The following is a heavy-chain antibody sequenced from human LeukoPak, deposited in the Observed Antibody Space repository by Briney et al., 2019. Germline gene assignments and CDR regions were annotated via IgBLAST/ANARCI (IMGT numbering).Heavy chain of an antibody. CDR1: GGSISSYY. Sequence: SETLSLTCTVSGGSISSYYWSWIRQPPGKGLEWIGYIYYSGSTNYNPSLKSRVTISVDTSKNQFSLKLSSVTAADTAVYYCARVVVVAPTPHFDYWGQGTLVTVSS. V-gene: IGHV4-59*01. CDR2: IYYSGST. CDR3: ARVVVVAPTPHFDY. D-gene: IGHD2-15*01. J-gene: IGHJ4*02.